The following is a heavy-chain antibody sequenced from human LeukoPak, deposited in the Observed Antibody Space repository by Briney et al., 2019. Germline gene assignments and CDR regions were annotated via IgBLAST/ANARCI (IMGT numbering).Heavy chain of an antibody. CDR2: IYYSGST. D-gene: IGHD4-23*01. J-gene: IGHJ4*02. Sequence: PSETLSLTCTVSGGSISSYYWSWIRQPPGKGLEWIGYIYYSGSTNYNPSLKSRVTISVDTSKNQFSLKLSSVTAADTAVYYCARQPTYGGNSDLFDCWGQGTLVTVSS. CDR3: ARQPTYGGNSDLFDC. CDR1: GGSISSYY. V-gene: IGHV4-59*08.